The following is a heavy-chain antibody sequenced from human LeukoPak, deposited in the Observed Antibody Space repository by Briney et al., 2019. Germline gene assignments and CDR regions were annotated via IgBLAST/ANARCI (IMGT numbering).Heavy chain of an antibody. CDR2: MNPNSGNT. D-gene: IGHD6-13*01. V-gene: IGHV1-8*01. CDR3: ARQPYSSSWYLNWFDP. Sequence: ASVKVSCKASGYTFTSYDMNWVRQATGQGLEWMGWMNPNSGNTGYAQKFQGRVTMTRNTSISTAYMELSSLRSEDTAVYYCARQPYSSSWYLNWFDPWGQGTLVTVSS. CDR1: GYTFTSYD. J-gene: IGHJ5*02.